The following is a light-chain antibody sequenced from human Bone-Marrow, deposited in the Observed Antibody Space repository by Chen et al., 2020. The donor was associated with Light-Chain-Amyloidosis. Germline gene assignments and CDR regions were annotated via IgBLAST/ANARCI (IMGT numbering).Light chain of an antibody. CDR1: DLPTKY. Sequence: SYELTTPPSVSVSPGKMATNTCSGDDLPTKYAYWYQQNPGQAPVLVIHRDTERPSGISERFSGSSSGTTATLTISGVQAEDEADYHCQSADSSGTYEVIFGGGTKLTVL. J-gene: IGLJ2*01. CDR2: RDT. V-gene: IGLV3-25*03. CDR3: QSADSSGTYEVI.